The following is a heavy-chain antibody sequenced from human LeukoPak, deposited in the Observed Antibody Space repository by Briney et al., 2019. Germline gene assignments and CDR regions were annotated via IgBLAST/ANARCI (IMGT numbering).Heavy chain of an antibody. CDR2: IYTSGST. V-gene: IGHV4-4*07. CDR1: GGSISSYY. J-gene: IGHJ4*02. D-gene: IGHD6-19*01. CDR3: AAYRYSSGWHDY. Sequence: SETLSLTCTVSGGSISSYYWSWIRQPAGKGLEWIGRIYTSGSTNYNPSLKSRVTMSVDTSKNQFSLKLSSVAAADTAVYYCAAYRYSSGWHDYWGQGTLVTVSS.